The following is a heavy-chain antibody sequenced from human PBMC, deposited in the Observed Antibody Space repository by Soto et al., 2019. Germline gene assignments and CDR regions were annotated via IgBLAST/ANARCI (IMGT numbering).Heavy chain of an antibody. CDR1: GFTFGSYA. V-gene: IGHV3-23*01. J-gene: IGHJ3*02. CDR2: VTGSSVST. CDR3: AKARVVVVTARDAFDI. Sequence: EVQLLESGGGLVQPGGSLRLSCAASGFTFGSYAMNWVRQAPGRGLEWVSGVTGSSVSTYYADSVKGRFTISRDNSKNTLYLQMNSLRAEDTAMYYCAKARVVVVTARDAFDIWGQGTMITVSS. D-gene: IGHD2-21*02.